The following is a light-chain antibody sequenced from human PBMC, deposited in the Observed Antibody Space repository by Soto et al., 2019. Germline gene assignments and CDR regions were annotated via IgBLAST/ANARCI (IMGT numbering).Light chain of an antibody. CDR1: SSDLGSYNL. J-gene: IGLJ1*01. V-gene: IGLV2-23*01. CDR2: EGS. Sequence: LTQPASVSVSPGQSITLSCTGTSSDLGSYNLVSWYQQHPGKAPKLMIYEGSKRPSGVSYRFSGSKSGNTASLTISGLQTEEEADYYCCSYAGSSTFVFGTGTKVT. CDR3: CSYAGSSTFV.